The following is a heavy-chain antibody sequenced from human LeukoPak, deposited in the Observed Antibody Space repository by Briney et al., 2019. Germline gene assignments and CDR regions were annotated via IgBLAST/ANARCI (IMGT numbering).Heavy chain of an antibody. CDR3: AKVPYYYDSSGYYSVDY. V-gene: IGHV3-43*02. Sequence: GGSLRLSCAASGFTFDDYAMHWVRHAPGKGLEWVSLISGDGGSTYYADSVKGRFTISRDNSKNSLYLQMNSLRTEDTALYYCAKVPYYYDSSGYYSVDYRGQGTLVTVSS. D-gene: IGHD3-22*01. CDR2: ISGDGGST. J-gene: IGHJ4*02. CDR1: GFTFDDYA.